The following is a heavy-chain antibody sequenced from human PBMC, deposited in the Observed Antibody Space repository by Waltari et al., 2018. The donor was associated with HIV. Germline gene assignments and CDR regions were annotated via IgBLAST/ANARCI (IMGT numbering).Heavy chain of an antibody. D-gene: IGHD3-9*01. CDR1: GGSFSGYY. V-gene: IGHV4-34*01. CDR3: AYSYLTGSTLHPF. CDR2: INHSGTT. Sequence: QEQLQQWGAGLLQPSETLSLTCAVYGGSFSGYYLNWVRQPPGKGLEWIGEINHSGTTNYNPSLKSRVTMSVDTSKRQFSLKLNSVTAADTAVYFCAYSYLTGSTLHPFWGQGTLVTVSS. J-gene: IGHJ4*01.